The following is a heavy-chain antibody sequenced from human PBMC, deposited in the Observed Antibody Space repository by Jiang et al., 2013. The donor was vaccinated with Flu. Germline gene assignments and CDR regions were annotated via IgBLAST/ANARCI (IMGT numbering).Heavy chain of an antibody. Sequence: PGLVKPSETLSLTCAVSGYSITSGYYWGWIRQPPGKGLEWIGSIYHSGSTYYNPSLKSRVTISVDTSKNQFSLKLSSVTAADTAVYYCARDGAYSSGGAADYWGQGTLVIVSS. J-gene: IGHJ4*02. D-gene: IGHD6-19*01. CDR3: ARDGAYSSGGAADY. CDR1: GYSITSGYY. CDR2: IYHSGST. V-gene: IGHV4-38-2*02.